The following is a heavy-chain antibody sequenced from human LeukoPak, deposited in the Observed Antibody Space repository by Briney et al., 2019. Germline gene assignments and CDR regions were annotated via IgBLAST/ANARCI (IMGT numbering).Heavy chain of an antibody. CDR2: ISAYNGNT. V-gene: IGHV1-18*04. CDR3: ARDLSWLVYAFDI. D-gene: IGHD6-19*01. Sequence: ASVKVSCKASGYTFTSYGISWVRQAPGQGFEWMGWISAYNGNTNYAQKLQGRVTITTDTSTSTAYMELRSLRANDTAVYYCARDLSWLVYAFDIWGQGTMVTVSS. J-gene: IGHJ3*02. CDR1: GYTFTSYG.